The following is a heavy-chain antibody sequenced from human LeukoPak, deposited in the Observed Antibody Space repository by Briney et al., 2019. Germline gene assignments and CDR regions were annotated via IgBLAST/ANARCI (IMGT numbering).Heavy chain of an antibody. D-gene: IGHD1-7*01. CDR3: ATGITGTTGYYYYYGMDV. CDR2: ISSSSYI. CDR1: GFTFSSYS. J-gene: IGHJ6*02. V-gene: IGHV3-21*01. Sequence: GGSLRLSCAASGFTFSSYSMNWVRQAPGKGLEWVSSISSSSYIYYADSVKGRFTISRDNAKNSLYLQMNSLRAEDTAVYYCATGITGTTGYYYYYGMDVWGQGTTVTVSS.